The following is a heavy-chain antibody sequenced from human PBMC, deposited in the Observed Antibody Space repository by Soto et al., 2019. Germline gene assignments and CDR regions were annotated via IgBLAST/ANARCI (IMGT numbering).Heavy chain of an antibody. CDR2: IYYSGST. D-gene: IGHD3-3*01. Sequence: SEILSLTCTVSDGSISGYYWSWIRQPPGKGLEWIGYIYYSGSTNYNPSLKSRVTISVDTSKNQFSLKLSSVTAADTAVYYCARENDFWSGRDAFDIWGQGTMVTVS. CDR1: DGSISGYY. CDR3: ARENDFWSGRDAFDI. V-gene: IGHV4-59*01. J-gene: IGHJ3*02.